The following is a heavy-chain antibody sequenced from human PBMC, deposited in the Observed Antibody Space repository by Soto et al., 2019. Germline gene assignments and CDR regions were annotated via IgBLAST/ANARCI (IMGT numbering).Heavy chain of an antibody. Sequence: GSLRLSCAASGFTFSSYGMHWVRQAPGKGLEWVAVIWYDGSNKYYADSVKGRFTISRDNSKNTLYLQMNSLRAEDTAVYYCAKAGGWTKGVCHDSFDIWGKGTMGTVSS. J-gene: IGHJ3*02. V-gene: IGHV3-33*06. CDR2: IWYDGSNK. D-gene: IGHD2-8*01. CDR3: AKAGGWTKGVCHDSFDI. CDR1: GFTFSSYG.